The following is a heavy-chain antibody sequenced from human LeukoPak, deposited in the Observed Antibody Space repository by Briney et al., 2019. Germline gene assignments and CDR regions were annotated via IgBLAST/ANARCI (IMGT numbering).Heavy chain of an antibody. CDR2: ISVRSNYI. Sequence: PGGSLRLSCAASGYTFSSYSINWVRQAPGKGLEWVSSISVRSNYIYYADSVRGRFRISRDDARDSLYLQMNSLRAEDTAVYYCVRLMRNSDTSGSYYYYDFWGQGTLVTVSS. J-gene: IGHJ4*02. CDR3: VRLMRNSDTSGSYYYYDF. V-gene: IGHV3-21*01. CDR1: GYTFSSYS. D-gene: IGHD3-22*01.